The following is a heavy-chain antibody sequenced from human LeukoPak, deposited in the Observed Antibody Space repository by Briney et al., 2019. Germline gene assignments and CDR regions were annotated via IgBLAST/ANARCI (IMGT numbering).Heavy chain of an antibody. D-gene: IGHD3-10*01. CDR1: GGSISSGGYY. CDR3: ASRDMVRRVNTFDY. CDR2: IYYSGST. J-gene: IGHJ4*02. Sequence: SETLSLTCTVSGGSISSGGYYWSWIRQHPGKGLEWIGYIYYSGSTYYNPSLKSRVTISVDTSKNQFSLKLSSVTAADTAVYYCASRDMVRRVNTFDYWGQGTLVTVSS. V-gene: IGHV4-31*03.